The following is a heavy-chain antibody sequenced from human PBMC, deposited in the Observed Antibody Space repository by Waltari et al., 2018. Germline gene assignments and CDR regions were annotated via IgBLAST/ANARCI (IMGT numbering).Heavy chain of an antibody. Sequence: QVQLVQSWAEVKKPGSSVKVSCKASGGTFSSYAISWVRQAPGQGLEWMGGIIPIFGTANYAQKFQGRVTITADESTSTAYMELSSLRSEDTAVYYCARGDYYDFWSGRNWFDPWGQGTLVTVSS. CDR2: IIPIFGTA. V-gene: IGHV1-69*13. D-gene: IGHD3-3*01. CDR3: ARGDYYDFWSGRNWFDP. CDR1: GGTFSSYA. J-gene: IGHJ5*02.